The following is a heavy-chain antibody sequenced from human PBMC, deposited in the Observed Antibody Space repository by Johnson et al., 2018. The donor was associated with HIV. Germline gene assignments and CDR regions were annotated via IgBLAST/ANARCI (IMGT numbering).Heavy chain of an antibody. CDR3: ARPGWELDGFDI. V-gene: IGHV3-74*02. J-gene: IGHJ3*02. CDR2: INSDGSST. D-gene: IGHD3-10*01. CDR1: GFTFDDYG. Sequence: VQLVESGGGVVQPGGSLRLSCAASGFTFDDYGMSWVRQAPGKGLEWVSRINSDGSSTSYADSVKGRFTISRDNAKNTLYLQMNRLRAEDTALYYCARPGWELDGFDIWGQGTMVTVSS.